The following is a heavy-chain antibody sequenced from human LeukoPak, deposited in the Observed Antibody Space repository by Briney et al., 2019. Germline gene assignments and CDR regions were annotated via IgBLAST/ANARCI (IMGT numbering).Heavy chain of an antibody. Sequence: SETLSLACTVSGGSISSGTHYYNWIRQHPGKGLEWIGYIYYTGITSYNPSLKSRVTMSVDTSMNQVSLKVTSLTAADTAVYYCAASSGVTLGRFWGQGALVTVSS. CDR1: GGSISSGTHY. CDR3: AASSGVTLGRF. J-gene: IGHJ4*02. D-gene: IGHD3-16*01. CDR2: IYYTGIT. V-gene: IGHV4-31*03.